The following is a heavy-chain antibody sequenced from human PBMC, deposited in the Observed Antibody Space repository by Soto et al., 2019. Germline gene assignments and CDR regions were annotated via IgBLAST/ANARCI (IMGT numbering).Heavy chain of an antibody. D-gene: IGHD5-18*01. Sequence: SETLSLTCTVSGGSISSYYWSWIRQPPGKGLEWIGYIYYSGSTNYNPSLKSRVTISVDTSKNQFSLKLSSVTAADTAVYYCARNGDTASRDAFDIWGQGTMVTVSS. CDR2: IYYSGST. CDR1: GGSISSYY. J-gene: IGHJ3*02. V-gene: IGHV4-59*01. CDR3: ARNGDTASRDAFDI.